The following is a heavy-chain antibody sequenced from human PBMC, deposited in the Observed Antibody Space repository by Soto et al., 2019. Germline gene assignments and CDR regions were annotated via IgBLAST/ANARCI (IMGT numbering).Heavy chain of an antibody. V-gene: IGHV4-30-4*01. D-gene: IGHD3-16*01. J-gene: IGHJ4*01. Sequence: SETLSLTCTVSGGSISSGDYFWSWIRQSPGKGLEWIGYISSIGTTSFNPSLKSRVTISIDTSKSQFFLKLSSVTAADTAVYYCAREKQRPYYFDYWGHGTLVTVSS. CDR2: ISSIGTT. CDR1: GGSISSGDYF. CDR3: AREKQRPYYFDY.